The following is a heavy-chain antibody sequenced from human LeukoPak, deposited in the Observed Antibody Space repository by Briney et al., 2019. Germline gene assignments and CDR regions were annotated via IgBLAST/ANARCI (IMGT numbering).Heavy chain of an antibody. CDR3: ATLSGLYQLLPDY. CDR1: GFTVSSNY. V-gene: IGHV3-66*01. CDR2: IYSGGST. Sequence: GGSLRLSCAASGFTVSSNYMSWVRQAPGKGLEWVSVIYSGGSTYYADSVKGRFTISRDNSKNTLYLQMNSLRAEDTAVYYCATLSGLYQLLPDYWGQGTLVTVSS. J-gene: IGHJ4*02. D-gene: IGHD2-2*01.